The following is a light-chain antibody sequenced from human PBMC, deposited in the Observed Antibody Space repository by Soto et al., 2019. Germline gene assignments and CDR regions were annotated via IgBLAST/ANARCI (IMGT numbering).Light chain of an antibody. CDR2: GAS. CDR3: KHYNYWPEHT. CDR1: QIASSN. J-gene: IGKJ4*01. Sequence: EILMTQSPATLFVSPGERATLSCRASQIASSNLAWYQQKPGQAPRLLIYGASTRATGIPAWFSGSGSGTEFTLTISSLQSGELAVYYFKHYNYWPEHTYGGGTKGDIK. V-gene: IGKV3-15*01.